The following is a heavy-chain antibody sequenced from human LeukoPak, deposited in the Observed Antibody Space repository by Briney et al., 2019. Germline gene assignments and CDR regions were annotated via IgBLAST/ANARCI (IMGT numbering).Heavy chain of an antibody. J-gene: IGHJ4*02. CDR2: ISYDGSNK. D-gene: IGHD7-27*01. Sequence: GGSLRLSCAASGFTFSSYGMHWVRQAPGKGLEWVAVISYDGSNKYYADSVKGRFTISRDNSKNTLYLQMGSLRAEDMAVYYCAKESNWGSPPDYWGQGTLVTVSS. CDR3: AKESNWGSPPDY. V-gene: IGHV3-30*18. CDR1: GFTFSSYG.